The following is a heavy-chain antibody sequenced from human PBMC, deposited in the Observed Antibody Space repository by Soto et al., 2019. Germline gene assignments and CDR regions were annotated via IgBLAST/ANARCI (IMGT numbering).Heavy chain of an antibody. CDR3: ARDLQYSRLFYGMDV. J-gene: IGHJ6*02. CDR2: IFYSGST. D-gene: IGHD6-13*01. V-gene: IGHV4-39*02. Sequence: SETLSLTCTAACGSIASSHYYWGWIRQTPGKGLEWIATIFYSGSTYDNPSLKSRITMSVDTTKNQFSLKLNSVIAADTAVYYCARDLQYSRLFYGMDVWGQGTTVT. CDR1: CGSIASSHYY.